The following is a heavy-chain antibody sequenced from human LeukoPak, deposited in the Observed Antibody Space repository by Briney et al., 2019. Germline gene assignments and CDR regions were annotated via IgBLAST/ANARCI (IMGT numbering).Heavy chain of an antibody. J-gene: IGHJ4*02. Sequence: ASVKVSCKASGYTFTSYYIHWVRQAPGQGLEWMGRINPSGGITRYAHKFQGRVTITRDTSTSTAYMELSSLRSEDTALFYCARSQSSNSLFDYWGQRDLGTVSS. CDR1: GYTFTSYY. CDR3: ARSQSSNSLFDY. D-gene: IGHD4-11*01. CDR2: INPSGGIT. V-gene: IGHV1-46*01.